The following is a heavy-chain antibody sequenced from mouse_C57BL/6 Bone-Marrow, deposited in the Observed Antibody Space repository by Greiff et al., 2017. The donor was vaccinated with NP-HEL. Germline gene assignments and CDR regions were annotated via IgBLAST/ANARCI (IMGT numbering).Heavy chain of an antibody. D-gene: IGHD2-3*01. V-gene: IGHV1-64*01. Sequence: QVQLQQPGAELVKPGASVKLSCKASGYTFTSYWMHWVKQRPGQGLEWIGMIHPNSGSTNYNEKFKSKATLTVDKSSSTAYMQLSSLTSEDSAVYYCARCDGYYPYAMDYWGQGISVTVSS. J-gene: IGHJ4*01. CDR1: GYTFTSYW. CDR2: IHPNSGST. CDR3: ARCDGYYPYAMDY.